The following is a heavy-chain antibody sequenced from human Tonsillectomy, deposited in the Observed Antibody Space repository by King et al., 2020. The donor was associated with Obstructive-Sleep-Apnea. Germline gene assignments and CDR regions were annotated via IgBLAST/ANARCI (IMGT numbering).Heavy chain of an antibody. CDR1: GGTFSSYA. Sequence: QLVQSGAEVKKPGSSVKVSCKASGGTFSSYAISWVRQAHGQGLEWMGGIIPIFGKANYAQKFQGRVTMTAYESTSTAYMELSSLRSEDTALYYCAREVGCSCGSCYSVDGYWGQGTLVTVSS. J-gene: IGHJ4*02. D-gene: IGHD2-15*01. CDR2: IIPIFGKA. CDR3: AREVGCSCGSCYSVDGY. V-gene: IGHV1-69*01.